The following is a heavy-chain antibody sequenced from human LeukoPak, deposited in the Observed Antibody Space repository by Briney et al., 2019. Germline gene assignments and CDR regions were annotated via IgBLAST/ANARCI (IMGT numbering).Heavy chain of an antibody. J-gene: IGHJ4*02. Sequence: GGSLRLSCAASGFTFSSYAMHWVRQAPGKGLEWVAVISYDGSNKYYADSVKGRFTISRDNSKNTLYVQMNSLRAEDTAVYYCARDPAKFWSGHDYWGQGTLVTVSS. CDR1: GFTFSSYA. V-gene: IGHV3-30*04. D-gene: IGHD3-3*01. CDR3: ARDPAKFWSGHDY. CDR2: ISYDGSNK.